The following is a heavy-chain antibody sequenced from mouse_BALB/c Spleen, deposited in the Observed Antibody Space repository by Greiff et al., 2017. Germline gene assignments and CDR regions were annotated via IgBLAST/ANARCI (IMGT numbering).Heavy chain of an antibody. J-gene: IGHJ4*01. V-gene: IGHV14-4*02. CDR1: GFNIKDYY. CDR3: ARDYGSSYYAMDY. D-gene: IGHD1-1*01. CDR2: IDPENGDT. Sequence: VQLQQSGAELVRSGASVKLSCTASGFNIKDYYMHWVKQRPEQGLEWIGWIDPENGDTEYAPKFQGKATMTADTSSNTAYLQLSSLTSEDTAVYYCARDYGSSYYAMDYWGQGTSVTVSS.